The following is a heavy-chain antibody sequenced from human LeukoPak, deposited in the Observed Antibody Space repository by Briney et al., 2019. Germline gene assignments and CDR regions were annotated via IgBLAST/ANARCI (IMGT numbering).Heavy chain of an antibody. CDR3: ARDRYYASGSYNWFDP. Sequence: GGSLRLSCAASGLTFSDYSMSWIRQAPGKGLEWVSYISTSSSYTNYADSVKGRFTISRDNAKNSLYLQMNSLRAEDTAVYYCARDRYYASGSYNWFDPWGQGTLVTVSS. D-gene: IGHD3-10*01. CDR2: ISTSSSYT. J-gene: IGHJ5*02. V-gene: IGHV3-11*05. CDR1: GLTFSDYS.